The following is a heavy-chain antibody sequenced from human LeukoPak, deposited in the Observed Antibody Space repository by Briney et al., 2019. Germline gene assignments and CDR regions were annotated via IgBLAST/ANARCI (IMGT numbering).Heavy chain of an antibody. CDR3: ATVAGPIDC. V-gene: IGHV1-8*01. CDR1: GYTFTSYD. Sequence: GASVNVSCNASGYTFTSYDINWGRHAHAQGLERKGWMNPNSGNTGYAHKFQGRVTMTRNTAISTAYMELTSLRSDDTAVYYCATVAGPIDCWGEGTLVTVSS. CDR2: MNPNSGNT. J-gene: IGHJ4*02. D-gene: IGHD2-21*01.